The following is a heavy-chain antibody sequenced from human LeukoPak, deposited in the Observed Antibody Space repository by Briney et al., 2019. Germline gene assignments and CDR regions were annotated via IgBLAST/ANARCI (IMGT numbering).Heavy chain of an antibody. CDR3: ARGRQQWLVRGSWFDP. CDR1: GYTFGDYY. V-gene: IGHV1-8*03. J-gene: IGHJ5*02. D-gene: IGHD6-19*01. Sequence: ASLKASCKASGYTFGDYYLHWVRQAPGQGLEWMGWISPNSGNTGHAQKFQGRVTITRNTSISTAYMELSSLRSEDTAVYYCARGRQQWLVRGSWFDPWGQGTLVTVSS. CDR2: ISPNSGNT.